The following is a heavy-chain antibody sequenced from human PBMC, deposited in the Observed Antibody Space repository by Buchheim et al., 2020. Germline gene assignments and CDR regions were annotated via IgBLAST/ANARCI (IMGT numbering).Heavy chain of an antibody. Sequence: QVQLQQWGAGLLKPSETLSLTCAVYGGSFSGYYWSWIRQPPGKGLEWIGEINHSGSTKYNPSLKSRVTISVETTKNQFSPKLSSVTAADTAVYYCALDNVYCSSTSCYTVPFDYWGQGTL. J-gene: IGHJ4*02. CDR3: ALDNVYCSSTSCYTVPFDY. CDR1: GGSFSGYY. D-gene: IGHD2-2*02. CDR2: INHSGST. V-gene: IGHV4-34*01.